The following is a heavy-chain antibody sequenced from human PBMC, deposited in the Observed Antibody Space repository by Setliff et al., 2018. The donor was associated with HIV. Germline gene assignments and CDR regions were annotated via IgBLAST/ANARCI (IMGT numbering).Heavy chain of an antibody. CDR3: ARHRPWEVDVFDI. D-gene: IGHD1-26*01. V-gene: IGHV4-59*08. J-gene: IGHJ3*02. Sequence: SETLSLTCSVSGGSMRNYYWSWIRQPPRKGLEWVGYISYNGITTYNPSLMSRVTISVDTSKNQFSLKLTSVTAADTAVYYCARHRPWEVDVFDIWGQGTMVTVSS. CDR2: ISYNGIT. CDR1: GGSMRNYY.